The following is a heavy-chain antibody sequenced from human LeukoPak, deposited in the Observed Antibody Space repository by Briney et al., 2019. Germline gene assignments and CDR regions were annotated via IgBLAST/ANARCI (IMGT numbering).Heavy chain of an antibody. CDR1: GGSVSSGSYY. Sequence: SETLSLTCNVSGGSVSSGSYYWSWIRQPPGKGLEWIGYIYYSGSTNYNPSLKSRVTISVDTSKNQFSLKLSSVTAADTAVYYCAIYDFVWGSYRYDYWGQGTLVTVSS. J-gene: IGHJ4*02. V-gene: IGHV4-61*01. CDR3: AIYDFVWGSYRYDY. D-gene: IGHD3-16*02. CDR2: IYYSGST.